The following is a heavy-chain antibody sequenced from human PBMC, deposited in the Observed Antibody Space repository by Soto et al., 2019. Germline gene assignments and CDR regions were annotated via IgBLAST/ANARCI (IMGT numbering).Heavy chain of an antibody. V-gene: IGHV3-30*18. J-gene: IGHJ4*02. Sequence: QVQLVESGGGVVQPGRSLRLSCAASGFTFSSYGMHWVRQAPGKGLEWVAVISYDGSNKYYADSVKGRFTISRDNSKNTLXLXMXXLRAEDTAVYYCAKDGGGGQHIAAAGTYVWYYFDYWGQGTLVTVSS. CDR2: ISYDGSNK. CDR1: GFTFSSYG. CDR3: AKDGGGGQHIAAAGTYVWYYFDY. D-gene: IGHD6-13*01.